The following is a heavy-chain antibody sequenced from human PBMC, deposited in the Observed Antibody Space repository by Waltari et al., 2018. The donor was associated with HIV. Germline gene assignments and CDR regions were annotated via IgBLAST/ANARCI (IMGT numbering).Heavy chain of an antibody. CDR2: IIPLFGTA. CDR1: GGTFSTYA. V-gene: IGHV1-69*06. J-gene: IGHJ5*02. CDR3: AIEQLVPVSWFDP. Sequence: QVQLVQSGAEVKKPGSSVKVSCKASGGTFSTYAINWVRQAPGQGLEWMGGIIPLFGTANYAQMFQDRVTITADKSATTAYMELTSLRSEDTAVYYCAIEQLVPVSWFDPWGQGTLVIVSS. D-gene: IGHD6-6*01.